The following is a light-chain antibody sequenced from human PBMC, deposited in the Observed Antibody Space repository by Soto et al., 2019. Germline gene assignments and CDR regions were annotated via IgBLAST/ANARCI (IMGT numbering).Light chain of an antibody. CDR2: DAS. CDR1: QSLSGW. Sequence: DIQMTQSPATLSASVGDRVTITCRASQSLSGWLAWYQQKPGKAPKLLIYDASSLESGVPSRFSGSGSGTEFALTISSLQPDDFATYYCQQYNTYPWTFGQGTKVHIK. V-gene: IGKV1-5*01. CDR3: QQYNTYPWT. J-gene: IGKJ1*01.